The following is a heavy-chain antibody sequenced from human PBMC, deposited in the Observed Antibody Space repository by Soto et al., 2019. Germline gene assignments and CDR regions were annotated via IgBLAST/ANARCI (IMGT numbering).Heavy chain of an antibody. J-gene: IGHJ6*03. V-gene: IGHV4-34*01. CDR2: INHSGST. D-gene: IGHD2-8*01. CDR1: GGSFSGYY. Sequence: SETLSLTCAVYGGSFSGYYWSWIRQPPGKGLEWIGEINHSGSTNYNPSLKSRVTISVDTSKNQFSLKLSSVTAADTAVYYCARLYPMVYAKPYNYYYYMDVWGKGTTVTVSS. CDR3: ARLYPMVYAKPYNYYYYMDV.